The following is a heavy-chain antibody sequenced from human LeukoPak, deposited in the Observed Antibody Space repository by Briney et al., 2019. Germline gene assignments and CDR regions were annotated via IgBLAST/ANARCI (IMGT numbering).Heavy chain of an antibody. CDR1: GYTFTGYY. V-gene: IGHV1-2*02. CDR3: ARVDYDILTGYYLSEDY. Sequence: GASVKVSCKASGYTFTGYYMHWVRQAPGQGLEWMGWINPNSGGTNYAQKFQGRVTMTRDTSISTACMELSRLRSDDTAVYYCARVDYDILTGYYLSEDYWGQGTLVTVSS. CDR2: INPNSGGT. D-gene: IGHD3-9*01. J-gene: IGHJ4*02.